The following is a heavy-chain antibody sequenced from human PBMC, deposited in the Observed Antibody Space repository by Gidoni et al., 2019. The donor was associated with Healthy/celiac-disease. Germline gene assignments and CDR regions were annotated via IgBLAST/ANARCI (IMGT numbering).Heavy chain of an antibody. Sequence: EVQLVESGGGLVKPGGSLRLSCAASGFTFSSYSMNWVRQAPGKGLEWVSSISSSSSYIYYADSVKGRFTISRDNAKNSLYLQMNSLRAEDTAVYYCARDLPYYSSSSLFYYYYYGMDVWGQGTTVTVSS. CDR2: ISSSSSYI. CDR1: GFTFSSYS. V-gene: IGHV3-21*01. D-gene: IGHD6-6*01. CDR3: ARDLPYYSSSSLFYYYYYGMDV. J-gene: IGHJ6*02.